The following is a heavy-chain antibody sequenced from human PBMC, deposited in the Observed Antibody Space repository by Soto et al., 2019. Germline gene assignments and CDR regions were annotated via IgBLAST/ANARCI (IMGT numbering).Heavy chain of an antibody. CDR3: AVLAAAGAGTFYGYYGMDV. D-gene: IGHD6-13*01. CDR1: GFTFSSYG. CDR2: ISYDGSNK. J-gene: IGHJ6*02. Sequence: GGSLRLSCAASGFTFSSYGMHWVRQAPGKGLEWVAVISYDGSNKYYADSVKGRFTISRDNSKNTLYLQMNSLRAEDTAVYYCAVLAAAGAGTFYGYYGMDVWGQGTTVTVYS. V-gene: IGHV3-30*03.